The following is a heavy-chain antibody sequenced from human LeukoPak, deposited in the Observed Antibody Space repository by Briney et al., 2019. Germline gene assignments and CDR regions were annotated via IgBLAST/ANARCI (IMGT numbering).Heavy chain of an antibody. V-gene: IGHV3-23*01. J-gene: IGHJ5*02. Sequence: GGSLRLSCAASGFTFDDYGMSWVRQAPGKGLEWVSTINLNGDETHYADSVRGRFTISRDNSKSTLALQMSSLRVEDTAVYYCERDPSEYEWKRGWYGDLWGQGSQVTVSS. CDR3: ERDPSEYEWKRGWYGDL. CDR2: INLNGDET. CDR1: GFTFDDYG. D-gene: IGHD6-19*01.